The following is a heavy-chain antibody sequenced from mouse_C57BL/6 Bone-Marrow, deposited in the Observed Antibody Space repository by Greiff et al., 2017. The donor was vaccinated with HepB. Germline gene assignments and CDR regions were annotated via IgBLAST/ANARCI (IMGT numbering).Heavy chain of an antibody. CDR3: ARAKPYYYGSSWYFDV. J-gene: IGHJ1*03. CDR1: GYTFTSYG. Sequence: QVQLQQSGAELARPGASVKLSCKASGYTFTSYGISWVKQRTGQGLEWIGEIYPRSGNTYYNEKFKGKATLTADKSSSTAYMELRSLTSEDSAVYFCARAKPYYYGSSWYFDVWGTGTTVTVSS. V-gene: IGHV1-81*01. CDR2: IYPRSGNT. D-gene: IGHD1-1*01.